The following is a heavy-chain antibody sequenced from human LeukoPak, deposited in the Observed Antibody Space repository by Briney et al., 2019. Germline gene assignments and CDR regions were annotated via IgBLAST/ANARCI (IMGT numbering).Heavy chain of an antibody. D-gene: IGHD6-19*01. Sequence: GRSLRLSCAASGFTFSSYGMHWVRQAPGKGLEWVAVIWYDGSNKYYADSVKGRFTISRDNSKSTLYLQMNSLRAEDTAVYYCARESQVAGGAFDIWGQGTMVTVSS. CDR2: IWYDGSNK. J-gene: IGHJ3*02. CDR3: ARESQVAGGAFDI. CDR1: GFTFSSYG. V-gene: IGHV3-33*01.